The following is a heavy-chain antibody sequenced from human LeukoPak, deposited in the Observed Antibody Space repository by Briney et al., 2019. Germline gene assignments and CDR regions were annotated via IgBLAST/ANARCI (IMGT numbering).Heavy chain of an antibody. CDR2: ISGSGSMT. J-gene: IGHJ3*02. D-gene: IGHD3-22*01. CDR3: AKTGDYFDSTDYYRPDAFDI. V-gene: IGHV3-23*01. Sequence: PGGSLRLSCAGSGITFRIYAMTWVLQAPAKGLLGVSAISGSGSMTYYADSVKGRFTISRDKSNNTLYLQMNSLRAEDTALYYCAKTGDYFDSTDYYRPDAFDIWGQGTMVTVSS. CDR1: GITFRIYA.